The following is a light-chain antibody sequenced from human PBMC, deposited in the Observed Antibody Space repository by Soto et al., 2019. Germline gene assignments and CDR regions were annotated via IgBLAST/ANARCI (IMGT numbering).Light chain of an antibody. CDR1: SGSVSTSYS. Sequence: QTVVTQEPSLSVSPGGTVTLTCGLTSGSVSTSYSHNWYQQTPGQAPRTLIYNTNTRSSGVPNRFSGSILGNKAALTITGAQADDESHYYCVLHLGSGIWVFGGGTKLTVL. J-gene: IGLJ3*02. CDR3: VLHLGSGIWV. V-gene: IGLV8-61*01. CDR2: NTN.